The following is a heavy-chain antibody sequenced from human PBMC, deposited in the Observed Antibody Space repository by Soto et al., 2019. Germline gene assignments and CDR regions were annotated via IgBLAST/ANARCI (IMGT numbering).Heavy chain of an antibody. D-gene: IGHD1-26*01. CDR1: GFTFSGSA. Sequence: GGSLRLSCAASGFTFSGSAMHWVRQASGKGLEWVGRIRSKANSYATAYAASVKGRLTISRDDSKNTAYLQMNSLKTEDTAVDYCTRSGGSLSGSYYYWGQGTLVTVSS. J-gene: IGHJ4*02. CDR2: IRSKANSYAT. CDR3: TRSGGSLSGSYYY. V-gene: IGHV3-73*01.